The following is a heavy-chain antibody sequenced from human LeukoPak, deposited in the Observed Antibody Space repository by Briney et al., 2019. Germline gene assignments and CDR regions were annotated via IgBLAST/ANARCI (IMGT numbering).Heavy chain of an antibody. CDR1: GFTFSSFG. V-gene: IGHV3-33*01. CDR2: IWYDASDR. J-gene: IGHJ5*02. Sequence: PGGSLRLSCAASGFTFSSFGMHWVRQAPGKGLEWVAVIWYDASDRCYADSVKGRFTISRDNSKNTLFLQMNSLRDDDTAVYYCVRGVGVSRFNYFDPWGQGTLVVVSS. CDR3: VRGVGVSRFNYFDP. D-gene: IGHD5-24*01.